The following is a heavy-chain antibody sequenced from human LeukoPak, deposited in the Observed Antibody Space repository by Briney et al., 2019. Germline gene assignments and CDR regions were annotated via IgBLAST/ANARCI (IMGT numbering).Heavy chain of an antibody. CDR1: GFTLGGYS. D-gene: IGHD2-15*01. CDR3: ARDGRLLNYNMDV. J-gene: IGHJ6*03. CDR2: ISSSSSYI. V-gene: IGHV3-21*01. Sequence: GGSLRLSCAASGFTLGGYSMNWVRQAPGKGLGWVSSISSSSSYIYYADSMKGRFTISRDNAKKSMYLQMNSLRAEDTAVYYCARDGRLLNYNMDVWGKGTTVTVSS.